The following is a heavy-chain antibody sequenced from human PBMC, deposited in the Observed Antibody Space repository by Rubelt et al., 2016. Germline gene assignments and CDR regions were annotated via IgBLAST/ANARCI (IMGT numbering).Heavy chain of an antibody. V-gene: IGHV4-59*01. CDR2: IYYSGST. J-gene: IGHJ4*02. CDR1: GGSISTYY. D-gene: IGHD3-10*01. CDR3: ARGPGLLDY. Sequence: QVQLQESGPGLVKPSETLSLTCTISGGSISTYYWSWIRQPPGKGLEWIGYIYYSGSTSYNPSLRSRVTISVDTSKNQFSLRLSSVTAADKAVYYCARGPGLLDYWDQGTLVTVSS.